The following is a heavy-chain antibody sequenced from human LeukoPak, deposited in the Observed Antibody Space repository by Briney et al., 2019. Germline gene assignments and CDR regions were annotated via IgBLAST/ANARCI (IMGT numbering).Heavy chain of an antibody. V-gene: IGHV1-8*03. J-gene: IGHJ6*03. D-gene: IGHD5-18*01. CDR2: MNPNSGNT. CDR3: ARVGYSYGLGYYMDV. CDR1: GYTFTSYD. Sequence: GASVKVSCKASGYTFTSYDINWVRQATGQGLEWMGWMNPNSGNTGYAQKFQGRVTITRNTSMSTAYMELSSLRSEDTAVYYCARVGYSYGLGYYMDVWGKGTTVTVSS.